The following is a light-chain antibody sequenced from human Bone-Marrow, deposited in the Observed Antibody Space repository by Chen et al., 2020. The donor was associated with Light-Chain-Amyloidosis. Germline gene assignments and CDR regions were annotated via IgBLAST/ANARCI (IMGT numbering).Light chain of an antibody. CDR2: RDT. J-gene: IGLJ2*01. CDR1: DLPTKY. V-gene: IGLV3-25*03. CDR3: QSADSSGTYEGI. Sequence: SYELTQPPSVSVSPGQTARITCSGDDLPTKYAYWYQQKPGQAPVLVIHRDTERPSGNSERFSGPSSGTTATMTISGVQAKDEADYHCQSADSSGTYEGIFGGGTKLTVL.